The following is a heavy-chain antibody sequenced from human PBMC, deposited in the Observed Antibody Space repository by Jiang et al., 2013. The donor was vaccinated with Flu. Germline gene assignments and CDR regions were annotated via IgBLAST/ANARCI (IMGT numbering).Heavy chain of an antibody. CDR2: ISANKGNT. CDR3: VRDNSAYYYDLGDYSYGMDV. D-gene: IGHD3-22*01. J-gene: IGHJ6*02. Sequence: YGAEVKKPGAAVKVSCKASGYTFTSYGINWVRQAPGQGLEWLGRISANKGNTNYAQKVQGRVTMTTETSTTTAYMELRSLRSDDTAVYYCVRDNSAYYYDLGDYSYGMDVWGQGTTVTV. V-gene: IGHV1-18*04. CDR1: GYTFTSYG.